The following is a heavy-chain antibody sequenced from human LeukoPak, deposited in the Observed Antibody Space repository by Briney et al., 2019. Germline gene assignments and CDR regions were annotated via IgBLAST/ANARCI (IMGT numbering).Heavy chain of an antibody. CDR2: IDHRGST. D-gene: IGHD5-18*01. V-gene: IGHV4-34*01. CDR3: ARVAQYSYDQGIDY. Sequence: EPSETLSLTCVVYGGSFSGYSWTWIRQPPGKGLEWIGEIDHRGSTNYKPSLRGRVTISVDSSKNQFSLTLNSATAADTAVYFCARVAQYSYDQGIDYWGQGTLVTVSS. J-gene: IGHJ4*02. CDR1: GGSFSGYS.